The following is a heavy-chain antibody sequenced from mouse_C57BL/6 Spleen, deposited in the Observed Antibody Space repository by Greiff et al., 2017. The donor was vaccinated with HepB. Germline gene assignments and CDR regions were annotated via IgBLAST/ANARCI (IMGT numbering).Heavy chain of an antibody. Sequence: DVMLVESGEGLVKPGGSLKLSCAASGFTFSSYAMSWVRQTPEKRLEWVAYISSGGDYIYYADTVKGRFTISRDNARNTLYLQMSSLKSEDTAMYYCTKYSNVPYYAMDYWGQGTSVTVSS. V-gene: IGHV5-9-1*02. CDR2: ISSGGDYI. CDR1: GFTFSSYA. CDR3: TKYSNVPYYAMDY. D-gene: IGHD2-5*01. J-gene: IGHJ4*01.